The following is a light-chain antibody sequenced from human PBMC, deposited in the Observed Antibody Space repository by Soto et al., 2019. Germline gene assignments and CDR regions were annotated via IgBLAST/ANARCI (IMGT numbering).Light chain of an antibody. CDR3: QSYDSSNHVV. CDR1: SGSIASNY. V-gene: IGLV6-57*04. J-gene: IGLJ2*01. Sequence: NFMLTQPHSVSESPGKTVTISCTRSSGSIASNYVQWHQQRPGSAPTTVIYEDNQRPSGVPARFSGSIDSSSNSASLTISGLKTEDEAYYYCQSYDSSNHVVFGGGTKLTVL. CDR2: EDN.